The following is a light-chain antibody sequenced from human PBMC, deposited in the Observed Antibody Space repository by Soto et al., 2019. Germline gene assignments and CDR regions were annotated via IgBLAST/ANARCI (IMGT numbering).Light chain of an antibody. CDR2: NNN. CDR1: SSNIGSTT. J-gene: IGLJ3*02. Sequence: QSVLTQPPSASGTPGQRVTIACSGSSSNIGSTTVKWYQQLPGTAPKLLIYNNNQRPSGVPDRFSGSKSGTSASRAISGLQSEDEDDYYCAAWDDSLNGVVFGGGTKLTVL. V-gene: IGLV1-44*01. CDR3: AAWDDSLNGVV.